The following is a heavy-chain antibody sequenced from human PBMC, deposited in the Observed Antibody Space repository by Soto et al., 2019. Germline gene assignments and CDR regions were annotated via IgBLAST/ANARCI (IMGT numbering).Heavy chain of an antibody. Sequence: ILSLTCAVSGGYISGGDYSWSWIRQPPGKGLEWIGFIYNSGSTYYNSSLKSRVTISVDRSKNHFFLNLTSVTAADTAVYYCATYRKFFQIWGQGTKVTVSS. V-gene: IGHV4-30-2*01. CDR3: ATYRKFFQI. J-gene: IGHJ3*02. CDR1: GGYISGGDYS. CDR2: IYNSGST.